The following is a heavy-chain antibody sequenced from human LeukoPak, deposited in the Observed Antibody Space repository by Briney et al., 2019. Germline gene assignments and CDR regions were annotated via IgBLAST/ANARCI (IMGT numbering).Heavy chain of an antibody. CDR3: ARGWEPGDDAFDI. V-gene: IGHV4-59*12. CDR1: GGSISSYY. D-gene: IGHD1-26*01. CDR2: IYYSGST. J-gene: IGHJ3*02. Sequence: SETLSLTCTVSGGSISSYYWSWIRQPPGKGLEWIGSIYYSGSTYYNPSLKSRVTISVDTSKNQFSLKLSSVTAADTAVYYCARGWEPGDDAFDIWGQGTMVTVSS.